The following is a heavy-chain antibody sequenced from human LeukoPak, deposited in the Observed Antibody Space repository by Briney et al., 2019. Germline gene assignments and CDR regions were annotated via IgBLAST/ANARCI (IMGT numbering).Heavy chain of an antibody. CDR2: ISGSSSKT. CDR3: GKDSRPSVTTFRSRWTDF. V-gene: IGHV3-23*01. D-gene: IGHD4-11*01. J-gene: IGHJ4*02. CDR1: GFTFRDA. Sequence: GGSLRLSCAASGFTFRDAWMTWVRQAPGKGLEWVSVISGSSSKTYYADSVRGRFTVSRDNSKNTLYLQMSSLRVDDTAVYYCGKDSRPSVTTFRSRWTDFWGQGTLVTVSS.